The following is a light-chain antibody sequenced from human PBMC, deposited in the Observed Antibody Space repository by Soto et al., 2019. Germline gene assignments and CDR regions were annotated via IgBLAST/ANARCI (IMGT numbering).Light chain of an antibody. Sequence: DIQMTQSPSSLSASVGVRVTITCRASQGISNYLAWYQQKPGKVPKLLIYAASTLQSGVPSRFSGSGSGTDFTLTISSLQPEDGATYYCQKYNSAPETFGQGTKVEIK. J-gene: IGKJ1*01. V-gene: IGKV1-27*01. CDR3: QKYNSAPET. CDR1: QGISNY. CDR2: AAS.